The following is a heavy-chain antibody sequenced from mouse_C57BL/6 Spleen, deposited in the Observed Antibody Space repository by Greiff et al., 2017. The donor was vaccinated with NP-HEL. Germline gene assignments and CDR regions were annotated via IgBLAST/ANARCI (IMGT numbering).Heavy chain of an antibody. CDR1: GFTFSSYT. Sequence: EVQGVESGGGLVKPGGSLKLSCAASGFTFSSYTMSWVRQTPEKRLEWVATISGGGGNTYYPDSVKGRFTISRDNAKNTLYLQMSSLRSEDTALYYCARHGGYYGYFDYWGQGTTLTVSS. D-gene: IGHD2-3*01. CDR2: ISGGGGNT. V-gene: IGHV5-9*01. J-gene: IGHJ2*01. CDR3: ARHGGYYGYFDY.